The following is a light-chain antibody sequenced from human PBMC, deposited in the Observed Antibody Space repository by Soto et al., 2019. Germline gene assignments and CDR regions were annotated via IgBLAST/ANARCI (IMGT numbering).Light chain of an antibody. CDR2: DAS. Sequence: EIVLTQSPATLSLSPGESATLSCRASQSVSNYLAWYQHKPGQAPRLLIYDASNRATGIPARFSGSGSGTDFTLTISSLEPEDSAVYYCQQRSNWPPYSFGQGTKLEIK. V-gene: IGKV3-11*01. CDR1: QSVSNY. CDR3: QQRSNWPPYS. J-gene: IGKJ2*03.